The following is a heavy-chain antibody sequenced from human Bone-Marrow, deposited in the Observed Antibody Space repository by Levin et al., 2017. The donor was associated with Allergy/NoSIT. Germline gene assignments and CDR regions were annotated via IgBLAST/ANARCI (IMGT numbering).Heavy chain of an antibody. J-gene: IGHJ6*02. CDR2: ISSSSSYT. CDR3: VRGSGFYAMDV. V-gene: IGHV3-21*01. D-gene: IGHD1-14*01. CDR1: GFTFSGFA. Sequence: GGSLRLSCATSGFTFSGFAMNWVRQTPGKGLEWVSSISSSSSYTYDADSVKGRFTISRDNAKGSLYLQMNSLRVDDTAVYYCVRGSGFYAMDVWGQGTTVTVSS.